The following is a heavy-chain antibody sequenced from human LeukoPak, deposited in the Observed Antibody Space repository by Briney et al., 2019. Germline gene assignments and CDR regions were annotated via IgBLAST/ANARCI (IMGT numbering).Heavy chain of an antibody. CDR2: INPSDGAT. CDR3: ARERGGGLSGRLGGLFASYYTYYYMDV. J-gene: IGHJ6*03. D-gene: IGHD1-26*01. Sequence: ASVKVSCKASGYTFTDYFLHWVRQAPGQGLEWMGMINPSDGATTYAQRFQGRVAVTRDMSTPTVYMDLRSLRSEDTAVYFCARERGGGLSGRLGGLFASYYTYYYMDVWGRGTTVTVSS. CDR1: GYTFTDYF. V-gene: IGHV1-46*01.